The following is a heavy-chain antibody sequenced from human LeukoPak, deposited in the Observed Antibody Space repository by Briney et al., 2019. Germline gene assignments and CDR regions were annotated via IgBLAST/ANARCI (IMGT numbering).Heavy chain of an antibody. CDR2: ISAYNGNT. D-gene: IGHD6-19*01. CDR1: GYTFTSYG. J-gene: IGHJ5*02. CDR3: ARQGRAVAGTGEFDP. Sequence: EASVKVSCKASGYTFTSYGISWVRQAPGQGLEWMGWISAYNGNTNYAQKFQGRVTMTRDTSTSTVYMELSSLRSEDTAVYYCARQGRAVAGTGEFDPWGQGTLVTVSS. V-gene: IGHV1-18*01.